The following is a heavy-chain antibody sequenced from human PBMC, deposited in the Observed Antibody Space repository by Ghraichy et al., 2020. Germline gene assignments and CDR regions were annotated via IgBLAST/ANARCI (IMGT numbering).Heavy chain of an antibody. J-gene: IGHJ3*01. CDR1: GYTFTRNG. V-gene: IGHV1-18*01. CDR2: ISAYNGNT. Sequence: ASVKVSCKASGYTFTRNGVSWVRQAPGQGLEWMGWISAYNGNTNYAQKLQGRVTMTTDTSTSTAYMELRSLRSDDTAVYYCASGFVTGYDAFDLWGQGTMVTVSS. CDR3: ASGFVTGYDAFDL. D-gene: IGHD3-9*01.